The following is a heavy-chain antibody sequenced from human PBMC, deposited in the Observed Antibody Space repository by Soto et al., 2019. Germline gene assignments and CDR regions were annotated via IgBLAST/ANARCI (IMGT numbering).Heavy chain of an antibody. CDR3: ARDLGSGNYPDAFDI. Sequence: QVQLVQSGAEVKKPGASVKVSCKASGYTFTDYYLHWVRQAPGQGLEWMGWVHPHSGVTKFAQRFQARITMTRDTSISTAHMELRRLRSDDTAVYYCARDLGSGNYPDAFDIWGQGTMVTVSS. CDR1: GYTFTDYY. J-gene: IGHJ3*02. CDR2: VHPHSGVT. V-gene: IGHV1-2*02. D-gene: IGHD1-26*01.